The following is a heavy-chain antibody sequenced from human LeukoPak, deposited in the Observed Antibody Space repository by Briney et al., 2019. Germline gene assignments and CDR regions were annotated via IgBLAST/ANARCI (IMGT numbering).Heavy chain of an antibody. CDR2: INHSGST. D-gene: IGHD3-10*01. Sequence: PSETLSLTCAVYGGSFSGYYWSWIRQPPGKGLEWIGEINHSGSTNYNPSLKSRVTISVDTSKNQFSLKLSSVTAADTAVYYCARAQVLLWFGELFSPWGQGTLVTVSS. V-gene: IGHV4-34*01. J-gene: IGHJ5*02. CDR3: ARAQVLLWFGELFSP. CDR1: GGSFSGYY.